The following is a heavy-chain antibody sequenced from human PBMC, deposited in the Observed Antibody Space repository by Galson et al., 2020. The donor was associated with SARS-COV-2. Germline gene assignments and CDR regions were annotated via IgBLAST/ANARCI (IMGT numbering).Heavy chain of an antibody. D-gene: IGHD3-16*01. Sequence: GESLKISCAASGFTFSSYGMHWVRQAPGKGLEWVAVIWYDGSNKYYADSVKGRFTISRDNSKNTLYLQMNSLRAEDTAVYYCARDLKFGLPTDYMDVWGKGITVTVSS. V-gene: IGHV3-33*01. J-gene: IGHJ6*03. CDR3: ARDLKFGLPTDYMDV. CDR2: IWYDGSNK. CDR1: GFTFSSYG.